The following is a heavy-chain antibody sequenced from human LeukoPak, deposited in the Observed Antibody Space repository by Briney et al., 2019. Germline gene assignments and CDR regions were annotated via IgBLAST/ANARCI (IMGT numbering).Heavy chain of an antibody. V-gene: IGHV3-23*01. CDR1: GFTFA. J-gene: IGHJ4*02. D-gene: IGHD2-15*01. Sequence: GGSLRLSCVGSGFTFAMSWVRQTPGKGLEWVSSADSVKDRLAISRDNSKNTLFLQMNSLRADDTAVYFCAKGPMGSCKGAFCYHFDYWGQGTLVTVSS. CDR3: AKGPMGSCKGAFCYHFDY.